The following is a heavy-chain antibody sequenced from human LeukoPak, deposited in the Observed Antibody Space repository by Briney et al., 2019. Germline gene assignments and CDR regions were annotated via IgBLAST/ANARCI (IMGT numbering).Heavy chain of an antibody. CDR1: GFTFSSYA. V-gene: IGHV3-23*01. Sequence: GGSLRLSCAASGFTFSSYAMSWVRQAPGKGLEWVSGISGSGYSTYYADSVKGRFTISRDNSKNTLYLQMNSLRAEDTAVYYCARGGSGWSSSEYYFDYWGQGTLVTVSS. J-gene: IGHJ4*02. D-gene: IGHD6-19*01. CDR2: ISGSGYST. CDR3: ARGGSGWSSSEYYFDY.